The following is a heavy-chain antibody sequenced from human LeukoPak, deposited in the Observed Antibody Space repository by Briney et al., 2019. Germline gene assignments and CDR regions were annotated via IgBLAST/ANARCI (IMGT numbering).Heavy chain of an antibody. D-gene: IGHD6-13*01. Sequence: SSETLSLTCTVSGGSISSYYWSWIRQPAGKGLEWIGRIYSTGSTNYNPSLKSRVTMSVDTSKNQFSLRLKSVTAADTAVYYCARQIASAGTAGFDFWGQGALVTVSS. CDR3: ARQIASAGTAGFDF. CDR1: GGSISSYY. CDR2: IYSTGST. V-gene: IGHV4-4*07. J-gene: IGHJ4*02.